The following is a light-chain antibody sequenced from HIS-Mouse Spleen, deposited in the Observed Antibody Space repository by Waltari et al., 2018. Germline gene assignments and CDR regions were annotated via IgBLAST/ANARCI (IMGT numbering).Light chain of an antibody. J-gene: IGLJ3*02. CDR2: YKSDSDK. Sequence: QAVLTQPSSLSASPGASASLTCTLHSGIKVGTYRIYWYQQKPGSPPPYLLRYKSDSDKQQGSGVPSRFSGSKDASANAGILLISGLQSEDEADYYCMIWHSSAWVFGGGTKLTVL. V-gene: IGLV5-45*03. CDR1: SGIKVGTYR. CDR3: MIWHSSAWV.